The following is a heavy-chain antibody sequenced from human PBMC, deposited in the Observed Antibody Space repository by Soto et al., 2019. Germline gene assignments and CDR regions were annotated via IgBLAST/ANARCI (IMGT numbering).Heavy chain of an antibody. V-gene: IGHV3-13*01. D-gene: IGHD5-18*01. CDR3: ARAARRIQPRYFDL. J-gene: IGHJ2*01. Sequence: LRLACAASGFTFSNYDMHWVRQATGKRLEWVSAIDSAGDTYDRDSVKGRFTISREKAKDSLYLQMNSLRADDTAGSYCARAARRIQPRYFDLWRRGPLVTVCS. CDR1: GFTFSNYD. CDR2: IDSAGDT.